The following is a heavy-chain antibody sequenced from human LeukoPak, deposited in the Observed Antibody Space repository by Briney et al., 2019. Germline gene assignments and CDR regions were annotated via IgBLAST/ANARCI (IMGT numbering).Heavy chain of an antibody. D-gene: IGHD6-13*01. CDR1: GFTFSSYS. CDR2: ISSSSSYI. J-gene: IGHJ4*02. CDR3: AKGYSSSWYVFDY. Sequence: GGSLRLSCAASGFTFSSYSMNWVRQAPGKGLEWVSSISSSSSYIYYADSVKGRFTISRDNAKNSLYLQMNSLRAEDTVLYYCAKGYSSSWYVFDYWGQGTLVTVSS. V-gene: IGHV3-21*04.